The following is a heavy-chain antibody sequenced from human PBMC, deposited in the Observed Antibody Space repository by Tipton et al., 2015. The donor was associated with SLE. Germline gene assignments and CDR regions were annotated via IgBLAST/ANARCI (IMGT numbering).Heavy chain of an antibody. J-gene: IGHJ5*02. V-gene: IGHV4-59*01. CDR3: ARGPPFMEWERNWFDP. CDR2: ISNGGST. D-gene: IGHD3-3*02. CDR1: GFTFTNYA. Sequence: LRLSCAASGFTFTNYAMSWIRRPPGKGLEWIGYISNGGSTYYNPSLKSPVTISIDRSKNQFSLKLTSVTAADTAVYYCARGPPFMEWERNWFDPWGQGTQVTVSS.